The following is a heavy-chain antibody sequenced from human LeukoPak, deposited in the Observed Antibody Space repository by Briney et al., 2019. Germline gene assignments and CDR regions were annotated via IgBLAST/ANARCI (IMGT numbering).Heavy chain of an antibody. D-gene: IGHD3-22*01. V-gene: IGHV4-39*01. CDR2: IYYSGST. Sequence: SETLSLTCTVSGGSISSSSYYWGWIRRPPGKGLEWIGSIYYSGSTYYNPSLKSRVTISVDTSKNQFSLKLSSVTAADTAVYYCARHLGGYYDSSGYSYFDYWGQGTLVTVSS. CDR3: ARHLGGYYDSSGYSYFDY. J-gene: IGHJ4*02. CDR1: GGSISSSSYY.